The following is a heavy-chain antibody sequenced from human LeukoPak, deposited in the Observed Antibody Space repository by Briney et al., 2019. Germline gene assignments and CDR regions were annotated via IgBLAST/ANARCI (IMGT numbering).Heavy chain of an antibody. V-gene: IGHV4-4*07. J-gene: IGHJ6*03. CDR1: GGSISSYY. CDR2: IYTSGST. D-gene: IGHD3-10*01. Sequence: PSETLSLTCTVSGGSISSYYWSWIRQPAGKGLEWIGRIYTSGSTNYNPSLKSRVTMSVDTSKNQFSLKLSSVTAADTAVYYCAREGVAVRGNYYYYYMDVWGKGTTVTISS. CDR3: AREGVAVRGNYYYYYMDV.